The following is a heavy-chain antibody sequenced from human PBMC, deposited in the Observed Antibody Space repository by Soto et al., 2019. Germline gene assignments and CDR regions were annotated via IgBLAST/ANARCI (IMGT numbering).Heavy chain of an antibody. V-gene: IGHV3-23*01. Sequence: GGSLRLSCAASGFTFSSYAMSWVRQAPGKGLEWVSAISGSGGSTYYADSVKGRFTISRDNSKNTLYLQMNSLRAEDTAVYYCAKDYIVVVPAAILLDYWGQGTLVTVS. D-gene: IGHD2-2*01. CDR1: GFTFSSYA. CDR2: ISGSGGST. CDR3: AKDYIVVVPAAILLDY. J-gene: IGHJ4*02.